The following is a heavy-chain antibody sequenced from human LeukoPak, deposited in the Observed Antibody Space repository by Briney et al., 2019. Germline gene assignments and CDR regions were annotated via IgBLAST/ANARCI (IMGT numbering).Heavy chain of an antibody. V-gene: IGHV4-34*01. Sequence: PSETLSLTCAVYGGSFSGYYWSWIRQPPGKGLEWIGEINHSGSTNYNPSLKSRVTISVDTSKNQFSLKLSSMTAADTAVYYCARYSSSWLEYYFDYWGQGTLVTVSS. CDR1: GGSFSGYY. CDR2: INHSGST. CDR3: ARYSSSWLEYYFDY. D-gene: IGHD6-13*01. J-gene: IGHJ4*02.